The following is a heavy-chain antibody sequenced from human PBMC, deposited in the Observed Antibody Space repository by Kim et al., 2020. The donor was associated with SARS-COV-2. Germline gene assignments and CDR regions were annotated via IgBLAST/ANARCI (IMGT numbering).Heavy chain of an antibody. CDR3: TEGYSSSTSCHDDFDI. V-gene: IGHV3-15*01. J-gene: IGHJ3*02. D-gene: IGHD2-2*01. Sequence: PVKGRVTISRDDSNNTMYLQMNSLKTEDTAVYYCTEGYSSSTSCHDDFDIWGQGTMVTVSS.